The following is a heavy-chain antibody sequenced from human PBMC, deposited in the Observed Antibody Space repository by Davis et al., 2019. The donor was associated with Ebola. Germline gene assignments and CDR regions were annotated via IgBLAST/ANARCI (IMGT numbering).Heavy chain of an antibody. CDR3: ARTAVAGSLSFDY. Sequence: PGGSLRLSCAASGFTFSDYYMSWIRQAPGKGLEWVSYISSSGSTIYYADSVKGRFTISRDNAKNSLYLQMNSLRAEDTAVYYCARTAVAGSLSFDYWGQGTLVTVSS. J-gene: IGHJ4*02. CDR1: GFTFSDYY. CDR2: ISSSGSTI. D-gene: IGHD6-19*01. V-gene: IGHV3-11*01.